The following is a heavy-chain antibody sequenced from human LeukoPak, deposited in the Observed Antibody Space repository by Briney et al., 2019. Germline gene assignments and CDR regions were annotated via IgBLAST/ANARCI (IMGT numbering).Heavy chain of an antibody. CDR1: GGSISSYY. Sequence: SETLSLTCTVSGGSISSYYRSWIRQPAGKGLEWIGRIYTSGSTNYNPSLKSRVTMSVDTSKNQFSLKLSSMTAADAAVYYCARVQCGGDCYSTYNWFDPWGQGTLVTVSS. J-gene: IGHJ5*02. CDR3: ARVQCGGDCYSTYNWFDP. V-gene: IGHV4-4*07. D-gene: IGHD2-21*02. CDR2: IYTSGST.